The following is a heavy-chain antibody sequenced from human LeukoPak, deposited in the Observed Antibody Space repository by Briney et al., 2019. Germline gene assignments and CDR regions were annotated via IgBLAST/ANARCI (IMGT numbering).Heavy chain of an antibody. J-gene: IGHJ4*02. CDR2: ISGSGGST. CDR1: GFTFSSYA. Sequence: GGSLRLSCAASGFTFSSYAMSWVRQAPGKGLEWVSAISGSGGSTYYADSVKGRFTISRDNAKNSLYLQMNSLRAEDTAVYYCARDSSGYHSYFDYWGQGTLVTVSS. V-gene: IGHV3-23*01. CDR3: ARDSSGYHSYFDY. D-gene: IGHD3-22*01.